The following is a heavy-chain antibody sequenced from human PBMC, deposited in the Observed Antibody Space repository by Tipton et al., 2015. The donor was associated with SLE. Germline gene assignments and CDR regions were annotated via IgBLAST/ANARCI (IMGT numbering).Heavy chain of an antibody. CDR1: GDSVSSNSVA. D-gene: IGHD2/OR15-2a*01. J-gene: IGHJ5*02. CDR3: ARAGFRNWFDP. Sequence: LVQSGPEVKPSQTLSLTCAISGDSVSSNSVAWNWIRQSPSRGLEWLERTYFRSKWYYEYALSVKSRITIDPDTSRNQFSLQLKSVTPEDTAVYFCARAGFRNWFDPWGQGTLVTVSS. CDR2: TYFRSKWYY. V-gene: IGHV6-1*01.